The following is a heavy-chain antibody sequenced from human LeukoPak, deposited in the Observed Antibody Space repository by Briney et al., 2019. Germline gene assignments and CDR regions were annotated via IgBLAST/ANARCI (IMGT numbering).Heavy chain of an antibody. Sequence: SETLSLTCTVSGGSISSGGYYWSWIRRHPGKGLEWIGYIYYSGSTYYNPSLKSRVTISVDTSKNQFSLKLSSVTAADTAVYYCARYIYGDYFDYWGQGTLVTVSS. D-gene: IGHD4-17*01. CDR3: ARYIYGDYFDY. V-gene: IGHV4-31*03. CDR1: GGSISSGGYY. J-gene: IGHJ4*02. CDR2: IYYSGST.